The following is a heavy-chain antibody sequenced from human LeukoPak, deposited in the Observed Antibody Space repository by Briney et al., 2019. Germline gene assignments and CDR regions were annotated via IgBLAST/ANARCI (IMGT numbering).Heavy chain of an antibody. Sequence: SETLSLTCTVSGGSISSSSYYWGWIRQPPGKGLEWIGSIYYSGSTYYNPSLKNRVTISVDTSKNQFSLKLSSVTAADTAVYYCARLSDTAMVEDWGQGTLVTVSS. CDR3: ARLSDTAMVED. CDR1: GGSISSSSYY. D-gene: IGHD5-18*01. V-gene: IGHV4-39*01. J-gene: IGHJ4*02. CDR2: IYYSGST.